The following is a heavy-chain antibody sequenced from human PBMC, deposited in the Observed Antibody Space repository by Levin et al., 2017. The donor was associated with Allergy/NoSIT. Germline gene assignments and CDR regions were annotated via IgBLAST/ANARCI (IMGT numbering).Heavy chain of an antibody. J-gene: IGHJ4*02. CDR1: GFTFSSYW. D-gene: IGHD3-16*01. V-gene: IGHV3-74*01. Sequence: SCGASGFTFSSYWMHWVRQAPGRGLVWVSRINSDGSSTTYADSVKGRVTISRDNAKNTLYLQMNSLRAEDTAVYYCAKGGGKVFDYWGQGTLVTVSS. CDR3: AKGGGKVFDY. CDR2: INSDGSST.